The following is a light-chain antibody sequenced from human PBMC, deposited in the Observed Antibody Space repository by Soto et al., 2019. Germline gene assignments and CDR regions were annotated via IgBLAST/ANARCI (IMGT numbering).Light chain of an antibody. Sequence: DIQMTQSPSSLSASVGDRVTITCRASQGTSNYLAWYQQKPGKVPKLLIYAASTLQSGVPSRFRGSGSGTYCTLTINGLQPEDVATYYCQKYNSALTWTFGQGTKVEIK. J-gene: IGKJ1*01. V-gene: IGKV1-27*01. CDR3: QKYNSALTWT. CDR2: AAS. CDR1: QGTSNY.